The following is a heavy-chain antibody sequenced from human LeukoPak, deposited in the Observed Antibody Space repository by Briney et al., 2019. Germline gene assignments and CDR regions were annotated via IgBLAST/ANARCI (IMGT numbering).Heavy chain of an antibody. J-gene: IGHJ4*02. CDR2: IYYSGST. Sequence: PSETLSLTCTVSGGSISSYYWSWIRQPPGKGLEWIGCIYYSGSTNYNPSLKSRVTISVDTSKNQFSLKLSSVTAADTAVYSCAGDGDYYFDYWGQGTLVTVSS. CDR1: GGSISSYY. V-gene: IGHV4-59*01. D-gene: IGHD4-17*01. CDR3: AGDGDYYFDY.